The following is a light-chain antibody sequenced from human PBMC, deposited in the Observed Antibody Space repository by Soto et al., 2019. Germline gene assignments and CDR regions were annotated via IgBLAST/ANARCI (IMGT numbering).Light chain of an antibody. J-gene: IGLJ2*01. Sequence: QAVVTQPPSVSGAPGQRVTISCTGSSSNIGAGYDVHWYQQLPGAAPKLLIYGSTNRPSGVPDRFSGSKSGTSASLAITGLQAEDEADYYCQSYDSSQYVVFGGGTQLTVL. CDR3: QSYDSSQYVV. CDR2: GST. V-gene: IGLV1-40*01. CDR1: SSNIGAGYD.